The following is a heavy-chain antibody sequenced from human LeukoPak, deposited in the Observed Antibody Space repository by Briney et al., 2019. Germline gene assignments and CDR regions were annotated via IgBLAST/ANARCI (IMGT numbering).Heavy chain of an antibody. D-gene: IGHD2-15*01. CDR3: ARDVVVVAARGRHGYYGMDV. V-gene: IGHV3-23*01. CDR1: GFIFNTYA. CDR2: ISGGGDYI. J-gene: IGHJ6*02. Sequence: GGSLRLSCAASGFIFNTYAINWVRQAPGKGLEWVSAISGGGDYIYYAHSVKGRFSLSRDNSKNTLYLQMNSLSADDTAVYYCARDVVVVAARGRHGYYGMDVWGQGTTVTVSS.